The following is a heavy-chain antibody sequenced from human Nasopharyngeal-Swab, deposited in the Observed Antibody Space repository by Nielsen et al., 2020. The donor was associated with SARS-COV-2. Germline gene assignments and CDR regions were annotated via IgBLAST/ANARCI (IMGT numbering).Heavy chain of an antibody. D-gene: IGHD3-22*01. V-gene: IGHV3-11*04. J-gene: IGHJ4*02. CDR2: ISSSGSTI. Sequence: GESLKISCAASGFTFSDYYMSWIRQAPGKGLEWVSYISSSGSTIYYADSVKGRFTISRDNAKNSLYLQMNSLRAEDTAVYYCARSLEGSSGYYYDYFDYWGQGTLVTVSS. CDR3: ARSLEGSSGYYYDYFDY. CDR1: GFTFSDYY.